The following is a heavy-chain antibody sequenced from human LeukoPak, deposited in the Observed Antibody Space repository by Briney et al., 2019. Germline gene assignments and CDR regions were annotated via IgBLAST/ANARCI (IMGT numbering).Heavy chain of an antibody. J-gene: IGHJ4*02. D-gene: IGHD5-24*01. CDR2: IYTSGST. CDR3: ATAGRDGYNYSGGGFDY. V-gene: IGHV4-61*02. CDR1: GGSISSGSYY. Sequence: PSQTLSLTCTVSGGSISSGSYYWGWIRQPAGKGLEWIGRIYTSGSTNYNPSLKSRVTISVDTSKNQFSLKLSSVTAADTAVYYCATAGRDGYNYSGGGFDYWGQGTLVTVSS.